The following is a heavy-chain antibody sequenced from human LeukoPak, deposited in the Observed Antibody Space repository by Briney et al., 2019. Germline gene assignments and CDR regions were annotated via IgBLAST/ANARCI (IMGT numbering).Heavy chain of an antibody. D-gene: IGHD6-19*01. J-gene: IGHJ3*02. CDR1: GFTFSSYA. CDR3: AKDRLIAVALDAFDI. CDR2: ISYDGSNK. Sequence: GRSLRLSCAASGFTFSSYAMHWVRQAPGKGLEWVAVISYDGSNKYYADSVKGRFTISRDNSKNTLYLQMNSLRAEDTAVYYCAKDRLIAVALDAFDIWGQGTMVTVSS. V-gene: IGHV3-30-3*01.